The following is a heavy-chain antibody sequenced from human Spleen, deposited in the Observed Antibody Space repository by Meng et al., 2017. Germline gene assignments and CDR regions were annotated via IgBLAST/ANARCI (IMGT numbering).Heavy chain of an antibody. CDR3: ARVDFRGNDHDSTGLGH. CDR1: GCSISRFDW. Sequence: VPWQESVPGRVEPSGPLSPTCVVSGCSISRFDWWSLVRQPPGKGLEWIGYIYYSGSTYYNPSLKSLVTISVDTSKNQFSLKLSSVTAADTAVYYCARVDFRGNDHDSTGLGHWGQGTLVTVSS. CDR2: IYYSGST. J-gene: IGHJ4*02. D-gene: IGHD3-22*01. V-gene: IGHV4-4*02.